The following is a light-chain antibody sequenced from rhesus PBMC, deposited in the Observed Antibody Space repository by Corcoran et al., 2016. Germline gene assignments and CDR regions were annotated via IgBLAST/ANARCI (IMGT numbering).Light chain of an antibody. CDR1: QSISSW. J-gene: IGKJ2*01. V-gene: IGKV1-22*01. CDR2: KEY. Sequence: DLQMTQSPSSLSAAVGDTVTITCRASQSISSWLAWSQQKPGKAPKLLIYKEYTLQSGVPSRFSGSGSWTDFSLTISSLQSEDFATYYCQQYSSSPYSFAQGTKVEIK. CDR3: QQYSSSPYS.